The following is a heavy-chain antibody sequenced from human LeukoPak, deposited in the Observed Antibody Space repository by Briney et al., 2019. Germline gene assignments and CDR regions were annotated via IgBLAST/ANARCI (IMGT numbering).Heavy chain of an antibody. CDR3: ARVDFPDAFDI. V-gene: IGHV4-39*07. J-gene: IGHJ3*02. Sequence: PSGTLSLTCSASGCSINSSPYYWAWMRQPPGMGLEWVGSISHSGTTYYSPSLESRVTVSQDASENQFSLILTSLTVADTAVYYCARVDFPDAFDIWGQGTRVTVSS. CDR2: ISHSGTT. CDR1: GCSINSSPYY.